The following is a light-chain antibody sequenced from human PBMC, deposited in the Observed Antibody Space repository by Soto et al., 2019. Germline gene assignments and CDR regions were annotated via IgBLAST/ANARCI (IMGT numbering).Light chain of an antibody. CDR1: QTVASN. V-gene: IGKV3-15*01. J-gene: IGKJ2*01. CDR2: RAS. CDR3: QQYHNWPPQYT. Sequence: EIVMTQSPASLSVSPGEGATLSCRASQTVASNLAWYQQKPGQAPRLLIHRASTRATGVPARFSGSGSGTDFTLSISSLQSEDFAVYYCQQYHNWPPQYTFGQGTKLQIK.